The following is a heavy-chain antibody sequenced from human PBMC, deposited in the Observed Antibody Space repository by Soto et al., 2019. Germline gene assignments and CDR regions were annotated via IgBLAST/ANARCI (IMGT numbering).Heavy chain of an antibody. V-gene: IGHV3-48*03. Sequence: EVQLVESGGGLVQPGGSLRLSCAASGFTFSSYEMNWVRQAPGRGLEWVSYISSSGSTIYYADSVKGRFTISRDNAKNSLYLQMNSLRAEDTAVYYCARDPHGGSSGWYGADYWGQGTLVTVSS. CDR2: ISSSGSTI. CDR1: GFTFSSYE. J-gene: IGHJ4*02. CDR3: ARDPHGGSSGWYGADY. D-gene: IGHD6-19*01.